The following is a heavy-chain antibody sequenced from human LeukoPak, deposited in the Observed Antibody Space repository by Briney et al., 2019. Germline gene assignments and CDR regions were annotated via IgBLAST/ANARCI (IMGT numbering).Heavy chain of an antibody. CDR3: ARAQNYDFWSGYPLYNWFDP. V-gene: IGHV4-4*02. D-gene: IGHD3-3*01. CDR2: IYHSGST. Sequence: SETLSLTCAVSGGSISSSNWWSWVRQPPGKGLEWIGEIYHSGSTNYNPSLKSRVTISVDKSKNQFSLKLSSVTAADTAVYYCARAQNYDFWSGYPLYNWFDPWGQGTLVTVSS. J-gene: IGHJ5*02. CDR1: GGSISSSNW.